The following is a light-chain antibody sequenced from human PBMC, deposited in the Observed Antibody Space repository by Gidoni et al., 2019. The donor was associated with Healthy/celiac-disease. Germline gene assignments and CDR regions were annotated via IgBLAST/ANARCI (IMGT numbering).Light chain of an antibody. CDR1: ESISSY. CDR3: QQSYSTPPYT. J-gene: IGKJ2*01. Sequence: DGQMTQSPSSLSASVGDRVTITCRASESISSYLNWYQQKPGKAPKLLIYAASSLQSGVPSRFSGSGSGTAFTLTIISLQPEDFATYYCQQSYSTPPYTFGQGTKLEIK. CDR2: AAS. V-gene: IGKV1-39*01.